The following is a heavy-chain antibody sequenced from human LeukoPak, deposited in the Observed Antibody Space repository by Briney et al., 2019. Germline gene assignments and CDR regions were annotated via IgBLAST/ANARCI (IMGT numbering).Heavy chain of an antibody. CDR3: ARGLNYYDNSGYPY. CDR1: GFTFSSYA. Sequence: GGSLRLSCAASGFTFSSYAMHWVRQAPGKGLEYVSAISSNGGSTYYANSVKGRFTISRDNSKNTLYLQMNSLRAEDTALYYCARGLNYYDNSGYPYWGQGTLVTVSS. V-gene: IGHV3-64*01. D-gene: IGHD3-22*01. J-gene: IGHJ4*02. CDR2: ISSNGGST.